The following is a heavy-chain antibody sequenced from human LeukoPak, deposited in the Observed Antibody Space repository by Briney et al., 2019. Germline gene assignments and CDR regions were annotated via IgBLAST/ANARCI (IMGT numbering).Heavy chain of an antibody. CDR2: ISYDGSNK. J-gene: IGHJ3*02. Sequence: SGGSLRLSCAASGFTFSSYAMHWVRQAPGKGLEWVAVISYDGSNKYYADSVKGRFTISRDNSKNTLYLQMNSLRAEDTAVYYCARARGGNSFYAFDIWGQGTMVTVSS. V-gene: IGHV3-30-3*01. CDR3: ARARGGNSFYAFDI. D-gene: IGHD4-23*01. CDR1: GFTFSSYA.